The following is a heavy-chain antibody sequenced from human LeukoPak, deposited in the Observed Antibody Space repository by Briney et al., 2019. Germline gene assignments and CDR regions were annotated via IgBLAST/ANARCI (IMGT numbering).Heavy chain of an antibody. J-gene: IGHJ3*02. D-gene: IGHD6-13*01. CDR3: AKTYSSKWHARGFFEI. Sequence: GGSLRLSCAVSGFTSSNYGMSWVRQAPGKGLEWVSSISDSGGITYYADSVKGRFTISRDNSKNTLYLQMNSLRAEDSAVYSCAKTYSSKWHARGFFEIWGQGTMVTVSS. CDR2: ISDSGGIT. CDR1: GFTSSNYG. V-gene: IGHV3-23*01.